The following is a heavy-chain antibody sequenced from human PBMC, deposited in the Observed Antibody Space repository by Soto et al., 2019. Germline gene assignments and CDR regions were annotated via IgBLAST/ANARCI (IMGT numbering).Heavy chain of an antibody. V-gene: IGHV4-31*03. CDR1: GGSISSGGYY. Sequence: SETLSLTCTVSGGSISSGGYYWSWIRQHPGKGLEWIGYIYYSGSTYYNPSLKSRVTISVDTSKNQFSLKLSPVTAADTAVYYCARVLTVTTDWFDPWGQGTLVTVSS. J-gene: IGHJ5*02. D-gene: IGHD4-17*01. CDR3: ARVLTVTTDWFDP. CDR2: IYYSGST.